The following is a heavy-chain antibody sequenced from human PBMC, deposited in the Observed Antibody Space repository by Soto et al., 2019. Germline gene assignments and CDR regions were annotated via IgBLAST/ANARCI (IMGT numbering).Heavy chain of an antibody. CDR2: INPNSGAT. D-gene: IGHD2-15*01. Sequence: QVQLVQSGAEVKKPGASVKVSCKASGYTFSDNYIHWVRQAPGQGLEWMGWINPNSGATSYAQKLQGRVTVTRDTSINTAYMELTSLRSDDTAIYYCARVHYSGAICQLFDFWGQGTLVSVSS. J-gene: IGHJ4*02. CDR3: ARVHYSGAICQLFDF. V-gene: IGHV1-2*02. CDR1: GYTFSDNY.